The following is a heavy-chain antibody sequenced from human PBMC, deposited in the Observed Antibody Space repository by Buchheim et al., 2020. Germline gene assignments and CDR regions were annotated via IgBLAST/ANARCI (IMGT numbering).Heavy chain of an antibody. D-gene: IGHD5-18*01. CDR3: AKRVDTAMANYYYYGMDV. CDR2: ISYDGSNK. Sequence: QVQLVESGGGVVQPGRSLRLSCAASGFTFSSYGMHWVRQAPGKGLEWVAVISYDGSNKYYADPVEGRFTISRDNSKNTLYLQMNSLRAEDTAVYYCAKRVDTAMANYYYYGMDVWGQGTT. CDR1: GFTFSSYG. J-gene: IGHJ6*02. V-gene: IGHV3-30*18.